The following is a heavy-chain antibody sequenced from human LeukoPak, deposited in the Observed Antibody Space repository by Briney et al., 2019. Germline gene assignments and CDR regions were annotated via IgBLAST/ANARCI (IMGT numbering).Heavy chain of an antibody. J-gene: IGHJ3*02. D-gene: IGHD3-10*01. CDR3: AKDRSITMVRGLQGLDAFDI. Sequence: PGGSLRLSCAASGFKFNKYWTHWVRQAPGKGLVWVSRINIDDTSISYADSVKGRFTISRDNSKNTLYLQMNSLRAEDTAVYYCAKDRSITMVRGLQGLDAFDIWGQGTMVTVSS. CDR1: GFKFNKYW. V-gene: IGHV3-74*01. CDR2: INIDDTSI.